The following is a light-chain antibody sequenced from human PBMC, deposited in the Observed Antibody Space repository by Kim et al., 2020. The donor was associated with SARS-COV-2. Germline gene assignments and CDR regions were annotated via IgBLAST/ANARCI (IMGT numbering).Light chain of an antibody. J-gene: IGKJ4*01. V-gene: IGKV2-28*01. CDR1: QSLLVSNGYNF. Sequence: DIVLTQSPLSLPVTPGEPASISCRSSQSLLVSNGYNFLDWYLQKPGQSPHLLIYLGSNRAPGGPDRFSGSGSGTDFILKISRVEAEDVGVYYCKQALQTPLTFGGGTKVDIK. CDR2: LGS. CDR3: KQALQTPLT.